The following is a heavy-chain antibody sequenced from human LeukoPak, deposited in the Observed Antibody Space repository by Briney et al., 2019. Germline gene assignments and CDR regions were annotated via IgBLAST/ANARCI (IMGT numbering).Heavy chain of an antibody. CDR2: ISAYNGNT. CDR1: GYTFTSYG. CDR3: ARDYGDYVAFDI. Sequence: ASVKVSCKASGYTFTSYGISWVRQAPGQGLEWMGWISAYNGNTNYAQKLQGRVTMTTDTSTSTAYKELRSLRSDDTAVYYCARDYGDYVAFDIWGQGTMVTVPS. J-gene: IGHJ3*02. V-gene: IGHV1-18*01. D-gene: IGHD4-17*01.